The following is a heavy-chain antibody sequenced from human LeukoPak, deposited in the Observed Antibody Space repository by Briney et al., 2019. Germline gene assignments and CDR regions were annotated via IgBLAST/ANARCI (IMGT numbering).Heavy chain of an antibody. V-gene: IGHV1-18*01. CDR2: ISAYNGNT. Sequence: ASVKVSCKASGYTFTSYGISWVRQAPGQGLEWMGWISAYNGNTNYAQKFQGRVTMTTDTSTSTVYMGLTSLRSDDTAVYYCARDRGGVAAAYNWSDPWGQGTLVTVSS. CDR1: GYTFTSYG. J-gene: IGHJ5*02. D-gene: IGHD6-13*01. CDR3: ARDRGGVAAAYNWSDP.